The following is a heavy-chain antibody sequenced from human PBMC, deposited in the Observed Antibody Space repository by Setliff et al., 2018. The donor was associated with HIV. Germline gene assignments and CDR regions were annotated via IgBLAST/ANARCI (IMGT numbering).Heavy chain of an antibody. CDR2: IYTSGST. D-gene: IGHD3-22*01. CDR1: GGSISSGSYY. J-gene: IGHJ6*03. Sequence: SETLSLTCTVSGGSISSGSYYWSWIRQPAGKGLEWIGRIYTSGSTNYNPPLKSRVTISVDTSKSQFSLKLRSVTAADTAVYYCARETYYYDNPQYYYYYMDVWGKGTTVTVSS. CDR3: ARETYYYDNPQYYYYYMDV. V-gene: IGHV4-61*02.